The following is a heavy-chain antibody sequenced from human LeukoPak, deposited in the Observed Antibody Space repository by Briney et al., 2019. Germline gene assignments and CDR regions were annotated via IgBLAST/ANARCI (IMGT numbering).Heavy chain of an antibody. D-gene: IGHD3-9*01. V-gene: IGHV1-69*05. CDR1: GGTFSSYA. CDR3: AREGAWDYDILTGTNWFDP. J-gene: IGHJ5*02. CDR2: IIPIFGTA. Sequence: SVKVSCKASGGTFSSYAISWVRQAPGQGLEWMGRIIPIFGTANYAQKFQGRVTITTDESTSTAYMELSSLRSEDTAVYYCAREGAWDYDILTGTNWFDPWGQGTLVTVSP.